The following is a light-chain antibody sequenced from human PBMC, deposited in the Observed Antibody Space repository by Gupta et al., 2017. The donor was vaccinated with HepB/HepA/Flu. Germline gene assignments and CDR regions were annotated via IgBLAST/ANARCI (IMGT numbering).Light chain of an antibody. J-gene: IGLJ3*02. CDR1: KLGDKY. V-gene: IGLV3-1*01. CDR2: QDM. Sequence: SYELTQPPSVSVSPGQTASITCSGDKLGDKYACWYQQKPGQSPVLVIYQDMKRPSGIPERFSGSNPGNTATLTISGTQAMDEADYYCQAWDSSVVFGGGTKLTV. CDR3: QAWDSSVV.